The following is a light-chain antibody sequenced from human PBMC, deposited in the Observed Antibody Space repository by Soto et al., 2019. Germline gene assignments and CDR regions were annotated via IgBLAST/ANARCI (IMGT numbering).Light chain of an antibody. CDR1: SSNLGDNT. Sequence: QSALTQPPSASGTPGQRVTISCSTSSSNLGDNTVNWYQQVPGTAPKLLIYSYDQRPSGVPDRFSGPKSGTSASLAISGLQSEDGADYYCAAWDASLDGYVFGTGTKSPS. V-gene: IGLV1-44*01. CDR3: AAWDASLDGYV. J-gene: IGLJ1*01. CDR2: SYD.